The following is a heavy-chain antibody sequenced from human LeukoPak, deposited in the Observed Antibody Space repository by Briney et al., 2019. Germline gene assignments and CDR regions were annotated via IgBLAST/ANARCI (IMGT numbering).Heavy chain of an antibody. CDR1: GFTFSSYA. CDR3: ARVYWYFDL. Sequence: PGGSLRLSCAASGFTFSSYAMHWVRQAPGKGLEWVAVISYDGSNKYYADSVKGRFTISRDNSKNTLYLQMNSLRAEDTAVYYCARVYWYFDLWGRGTLVTVSS. J-gene: IGHJ2*01. CDR2: ISYDGSNK. V-gene: IGHV3-30-3*01.